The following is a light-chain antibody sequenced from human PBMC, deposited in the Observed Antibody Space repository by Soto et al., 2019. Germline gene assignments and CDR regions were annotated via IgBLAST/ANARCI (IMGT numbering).Light chain of an antibody. CDR2: EVT. CDR3: SSYTDSDTFYV. Sequence: QSALTQPASVSGSPGQSITISCNGTSSDVGGHDYISWYQQYPGKAPRLTIFEVTNRPSGVSSRFSGSKSGNTASLTISGLQAEDEADYYCSSYTDSDTFYVFGSGTKVTVL. CDR1: SSDVGGHDY. V-gene: IGLV2-14*01. J-gene: IGLJ1*01.